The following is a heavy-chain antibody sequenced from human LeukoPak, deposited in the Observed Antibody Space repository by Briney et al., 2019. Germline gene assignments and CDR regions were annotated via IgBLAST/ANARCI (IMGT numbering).Heavy chain of an antibody. J-gene: IGHJ5*02. CDR3: ARRLCSSTSCYWFDP. CDR1: GFTFSSYA. D-gene: IGHD2-2*01. Sequence: PGGSLRLSCAASGFTFSSYAMSWVRQAPGKGLEWVSAISGNGGSTYYADSVKGRFTISRDNSKNTLYLQMNSLRAEDTAVYYCARRLCSSTSCYWFDPWGQGTLVTVSS. V-gene: IGHV3-23*01. CDR2: ISGNGGST.